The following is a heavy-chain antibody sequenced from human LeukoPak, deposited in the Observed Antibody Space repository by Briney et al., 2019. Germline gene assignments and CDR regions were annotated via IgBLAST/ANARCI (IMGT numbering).Heavy chain of an antibody. CDR2: IYYSGST. J-gene: IGHJ6*03. V-gene: IGHV4-59*01. Sequence: PSETLSLTCTVSGGSISSYYWSWIRQPPGKGLEWIGYIYYSGSTNYNPSLKSRVTISVDSSKNQFSLKLSSVTAADTAVYYCARTTEGGYTYDYFYYYYMDVWGKGTTVTISS. D-gene: IGHD5-18*01. CDR3: ARTTEGGYTYDYFYYYYMDV. CDR1: GGSISSYY.